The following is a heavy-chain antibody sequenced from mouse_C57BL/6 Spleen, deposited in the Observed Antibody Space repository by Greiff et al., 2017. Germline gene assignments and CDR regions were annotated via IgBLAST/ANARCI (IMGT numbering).Heavy chain of an antibody. Sequence: QVQLQQPGAELVRPGSSVKLSCKASGYTFTSYWMHWMKQRPIQGLEWIGNIDPSDSETHYNQKFNDKATLTVAKSSSTAYIQLRILTSEDSAFYYCASVGGNGDFDYWGQGTTRTVSS. V-gene: IGHV1-52*01. CDR3: ASVGGNGDFDY. CDR1: GYTFTSYW. CDR2: IDPSDSET. D-gene: IGHD2-1*01. J-gene: IGHJ2*01.